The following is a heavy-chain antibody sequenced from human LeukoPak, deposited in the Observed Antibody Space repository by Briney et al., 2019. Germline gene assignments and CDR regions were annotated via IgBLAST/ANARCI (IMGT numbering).Heavy chain of an antibody. Sequence: GESLRLSCAASGFTFSNYGMNWVRQAPGTGLEWVSFTDTSGNYIYYGDSVKGRFTISRDKAKNLVFLQMNGLRAEDTAVYYCARGRSITLLRGVAMSDGFDIWGQGAMVAVSS. CDR3: ARGRSITLLRGVAMSDGFDI. CDR2: TDTSGNYI. J-gene: IGHJ3*02. V-gene: IGHV3-21*01. D-gene: IGHD3-10*01. CDR1: GFTFSNYG.